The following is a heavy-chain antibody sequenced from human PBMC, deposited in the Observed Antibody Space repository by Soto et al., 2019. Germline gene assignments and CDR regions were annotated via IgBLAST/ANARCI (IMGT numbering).Heavy chain of an antibody. Sequence: PGGSLRLSCSASGFTFNKYAMHWVRQAPGTGLQYVSGISDTGGSTFHADSVKGRFTISRDDSKDTLYLQMNSLRAEDTAVYYCAKVRVYGYYYGMDVWGQGTTVTVSS. V-gene: IGHV3-64*04. CDR2: ISDTGGST. CDR1: GFTFNKYA. J-gene: IGHJ6*02. D-gene: IGHD3-10*01. CDR3: AKVRVYGYYYGMDV.